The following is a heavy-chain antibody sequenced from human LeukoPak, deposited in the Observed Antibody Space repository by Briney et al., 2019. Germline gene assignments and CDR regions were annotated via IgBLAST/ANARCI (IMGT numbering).Heavy chain of an antibody. CDR2: INGNGGTT. D-gene: IGHD5-12*01. CDR1: GFTFGDYW. J-gene: IGHJ4*02. CDR3: ARSPGGHSDNSGSHFDF. Sequence: LSGGSLRLSCAASGFTFGDYWMHWVRQAPGTGPLWVSRINGNGGTTRYADSVEGRFTVSRDNAKNTLYLQMNSLEAEDTAVYYCARSPGGHSDNSGSHFDFWGQGTLVTVSS. V-gene: IGHV3-74*01.